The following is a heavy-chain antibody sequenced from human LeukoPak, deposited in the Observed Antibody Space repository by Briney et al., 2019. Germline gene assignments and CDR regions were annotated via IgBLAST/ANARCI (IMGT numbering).Heavy chain of an antibody. D-gene: IGHD3-16*01. Sequence: GGSLRLSCAASGFIFNNYGLIWVRQAPGKGLEWVSTISGSGGSTYYADSVKGRFTISRDNSKNTLYLQMNSLRPEDTAVYYCAKKVMPATPGNNWFDPWGQGTLVTVSS. CDR2: ISGSGGST. J-gene: IGHJ5*02. CDR1: GFIFNNYG. CDR3: AKKVMPATPGNNWFDP. V-gene: IGHV3-23*01.